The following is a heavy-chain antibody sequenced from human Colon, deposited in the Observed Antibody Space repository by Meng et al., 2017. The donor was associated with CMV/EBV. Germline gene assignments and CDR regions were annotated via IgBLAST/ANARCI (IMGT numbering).Heavy chain of an antibody. Sequence: VRLQASSPGLVKPSGTLSLICSVSGVSISSDNWWTWVRQPPGKGLEWIGEIYHSGTTNYNPSLKSRVTISVDKSKNQVSLNLSSVTASDTAVYFCAKIPLGYSLSPLVGLDPWGQGTLVTVSS. CDR1: GVSISSDNW. V-gene: IGHV4-4*02. CDR3: AKIPLGYSLSPLVGLDP. CDR2: IYHSGTT. D-gene: IGHD5-18*01. J-gene: IGHJ5*02.